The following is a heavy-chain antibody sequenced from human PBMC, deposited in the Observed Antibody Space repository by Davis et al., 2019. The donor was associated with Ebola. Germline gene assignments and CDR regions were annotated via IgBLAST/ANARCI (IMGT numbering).Heavy chain of an antibody. Sequence: PGGSLRLSCAASGFTFSDYYMCWIRQAPGKGLEWVSYISSTGSYTGYADSVKGRFTISRDNAKNSLYLQMNSPRADDTAVYYCARVPYSSSSFDYWGQGTLVTVSS. V-gene: IGHV3-11*06. D-gene: IGHD6-6*01. J-gene: IGHJ4*02. CDR2: ISSTGSYT. CDR1: GFTFSDYY. CDR3: ARVPYSSSSFDY.